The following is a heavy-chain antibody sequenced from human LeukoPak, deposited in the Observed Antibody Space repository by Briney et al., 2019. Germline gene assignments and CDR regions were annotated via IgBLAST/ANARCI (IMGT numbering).Heavy chain of an antibody. CDR1: GGSINTYY. D-gene: IGHD5-24*01. J-gene: IGHJ4*02. CDR2: IYTSGST. Sequence: PSETLSLTCTVSGGSINTYYWSWIRQPAGKGLEWIGRIYTSGSTNYNPSLKSRVTMSLDTSKNQFSLKLSFVTAADTAIYYCAKSSNNYAPHFDYWGQGALVTVSS. CDR3: AKSSNNYAPHFDY. V-gene: IGHV4-4*07.